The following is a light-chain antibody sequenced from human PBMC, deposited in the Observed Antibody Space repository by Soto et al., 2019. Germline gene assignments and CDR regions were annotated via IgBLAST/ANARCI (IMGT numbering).Light chain of an antibody. CDR1: QDVTTN. CDR3: QQYHIWPLF. V-gene: IGKV3-15*01. CDR2: GAS. J-gene: IGKJ5*01. Sequence: DILMTQSPPTLSVSPGERVTLFRRASQDVTTNLAWYQHKPGQAPRLLIHGASTRATGIRARFSASGSGTDFTLIISSLQSEDFAFDYCQQYHIWPLFFGQGTRRQIK.